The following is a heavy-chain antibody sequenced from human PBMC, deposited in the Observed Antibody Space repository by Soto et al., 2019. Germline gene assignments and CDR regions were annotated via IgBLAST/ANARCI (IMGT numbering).Heavy chain of an antibody. J-gene: IGHJ4*02. V-gene: IGHV1-58*01. CDR1: GFTFTSSA. CDR2: IVVGSGNT. CDR3: AAVPDPLPIVVVDY. Sequence: SVKVSCKASGFTFTSSAVRWVRQARGQRLEWIGWIVVGSGNTNYAQKFQERVTITRDMSTSTAYMELSSLRSEDTAVYYCAAVPDPLPIVVVDYWGQGTLVTVS. D-gene: IGHD2-2*01.